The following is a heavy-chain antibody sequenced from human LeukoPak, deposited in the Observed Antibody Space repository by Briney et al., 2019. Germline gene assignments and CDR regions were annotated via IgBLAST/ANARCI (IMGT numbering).Heavy chain of an antibody. J-gene: IGHJ4*02. D-gene: IGHD5-18*01. V-gene: IGHV1-24*01. CDR1: GYTLTVLS. CDR3: ATGASYSLIYYFDY. Sequence: ASVKVSCKVSGYTLTVLSMHWERQAPGKGLEWVGGFDPEDGETIYAQKFQGRVTMTEDTSTDTAYMELSSLRSEDTAVYYCATGASYSLIYYFDYWGQGTLVTVSS. CDR2: FDPEDGET.